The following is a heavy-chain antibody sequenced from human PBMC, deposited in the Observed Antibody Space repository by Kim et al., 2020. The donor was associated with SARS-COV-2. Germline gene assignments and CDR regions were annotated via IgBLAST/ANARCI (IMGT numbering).Heavy chain of an antibody. CDR3: ARDAPSHSSGWNY. J-gene: IGHJ4*02. CDR2: ISAGGGTT. V-gene: IGHV3-23*01. D-gene: IGHD6-19*01. CDR1: GFTFSNYA. Sequence: GGSLRLSCAASGFTFSNYAMSWVRQAPGMGLEWVSAISAGGGTTYYEESVKGRFTISRDNSKNTLYLEMSSLRAEDTAEYYCARDAPSHSSGWNYWGQGT.